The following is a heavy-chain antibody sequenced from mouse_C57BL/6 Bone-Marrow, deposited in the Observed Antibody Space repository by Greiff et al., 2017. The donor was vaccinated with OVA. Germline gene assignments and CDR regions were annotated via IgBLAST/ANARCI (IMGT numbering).Heavy chain of an antibody. J-gene: IGHJ4*01. CDR1: GYTFTSYW. V-gene: IGHV1-61*01. CDR2: IYPSDSET. CDR3: ARGWLLRYYAMDY. Sequence: QVQLQQPGAELVRPGSSVKLSCKASGYTFTSYWMDWVKQRPGQGLEWIGNIYPSDSETHYNQKFKDKATLTVDKSSSTAYMQLSSLTSEDSAVYYCARGWLLRYYAMDYWGQGTSVTVSS. D-gene: IGHD2-3*01.